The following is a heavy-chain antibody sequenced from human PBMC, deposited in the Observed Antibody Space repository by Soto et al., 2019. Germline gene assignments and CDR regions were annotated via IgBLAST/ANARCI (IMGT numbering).Heavy chain of an antibody. Sequence: SETLSLTCTVSGGSLSSSSYFWGWIRQPPGKGLEWIGRIYYSGSTYYNASLKSRVTISVDTSKNQFSLKPSSATAADTAVYYCARHPIYTTGWQIDYWGQGTLVTVSS. D-gene: IGHD6-19*01. CDR1: GGSLSSSSYF. CDR3: ARHPIYTTGWQIDY. V-gene: IGHV4-39*01. CDR2: IYYSGST. J-gene: IGHJ4*02.